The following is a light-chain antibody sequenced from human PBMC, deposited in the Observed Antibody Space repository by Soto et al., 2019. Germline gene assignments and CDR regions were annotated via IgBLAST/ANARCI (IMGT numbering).Light chain of an antibody. Sequence: QSVLTQPPSASGSPGQSVAISCTGTSSDVGGYNYVSWYQQHPGKAPKLMIYEVNKRPSGVPDRFSGSKSGNTASLTVSGLQAEDEADYYCNSYTGSGIVFGTGTKVTVL. CDR3: NSYTGSGIV. J-gene: IGLJ1*01. CDR2: EVN. V-gene: IGLV2-8*01. CDR1: SSDVGGYNY.